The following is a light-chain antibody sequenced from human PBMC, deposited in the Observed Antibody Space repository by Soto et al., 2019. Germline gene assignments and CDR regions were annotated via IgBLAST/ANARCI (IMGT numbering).Light chain of an antibody. J-gene: IGLJ2*01. CDR1: SSDVGGYNY. CDR3: SSYTSSSTPV. CDR2: DVS. Sequence: QSALTQPASVSGFPGQSITISCTGTSSDVGGYNYVSWYQQHPGKAPKLMIYDVSNRPSGVSNRFSGSKSGNTASLTISGFQAEDEADYYCSSYTSSSTPVFGGGTKLTVL. V-gene: IGLV2-14*01.